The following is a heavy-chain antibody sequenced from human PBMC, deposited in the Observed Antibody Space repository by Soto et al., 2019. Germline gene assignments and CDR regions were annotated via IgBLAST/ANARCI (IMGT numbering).Heavy chain of an antibody. CDR1: GYTFTGYY. Sequence: GASVKVSCKASGYTFTGYYMHWVRQAPGQSLEWMGWINPNSGGTNYAQKFQGWVTMTRDTSISTAYMELSRLRSDDTAVYYCAREVAVYSYGSGYYFDYWGQGTLVTVSS. V-gene: IGHV1-2*04. J-gene: IGHJ4*02. CDR2: INPNSGGT. CDR3: AREVAVYSYGSGYYFDY. D-gene: IGHD5-18*01.